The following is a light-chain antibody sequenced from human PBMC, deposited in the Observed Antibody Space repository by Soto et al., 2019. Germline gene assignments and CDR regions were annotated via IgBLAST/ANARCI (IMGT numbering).Light chain of an antibody. CDR3: QKYGSSPPIT. V-gene: IGKV3-15*01. Sequence: EIVMTQSPATLSVSPGERATLSCRASESVSSNLAWYQRKPGQAPRLLIYGASTRATGIPARFSGSGSGTDFTLSINRLEPEDFAVYYCQKYGSSPPITFGQGTRLEI. CDR1: ESVSSN. CDR2: GAS. J-gene: IGKJ5*01.